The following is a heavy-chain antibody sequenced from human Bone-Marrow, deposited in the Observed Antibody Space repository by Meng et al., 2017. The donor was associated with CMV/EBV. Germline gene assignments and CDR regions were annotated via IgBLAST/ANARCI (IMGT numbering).Heavy chain of an antibody. J-gene: IGHJ6*02. CDR3: ARGQVQCSTINCHDYRFSGMDV. V-gene: IGHV1-8*01. D-gene: IGHD2/OR15-2a*01. CDR2: MNPNRGNT. Sequence: ASVKVSCKASGYTFTYYDIIWVRQASGQGLEWVGWMNPNRGNTAYAQKLQGRVTMTRDTSTSIAYMELSSMRSGDTAVDYCARGQVQCSTINCHDYRFSGMDVWGQGTTVTVSS. CDR1: GYTFTYYD.